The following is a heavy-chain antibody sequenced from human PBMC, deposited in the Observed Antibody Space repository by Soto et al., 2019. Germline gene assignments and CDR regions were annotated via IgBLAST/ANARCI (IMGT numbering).Heavy chain of an antibody. CDR2: IFPSDSDT. CDR1: GYKFTSSW. D-gene: IGHD3-22*01. Sequence: GESLKISCRTSGYKFTSSWIAWVRQLPGKGLEWMGIIFPSDSDTRYSPSFQGQVTISADRSTSTVFLQWASLKASDTAVYFCARKDKSGYFNWFDPWGQGXLVTVS. J-gene: IGHJ5*02. CDR3: ARKDKSGYFNWFDP. V-gene: IGHV5-51*01.